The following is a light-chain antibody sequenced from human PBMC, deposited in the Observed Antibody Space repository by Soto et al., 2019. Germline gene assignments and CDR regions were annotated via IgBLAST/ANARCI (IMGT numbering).Light chain of an antibody. V-gene: IGLV2-14*03. CDR3: SAFTGTTYV. J-gene: IGLJ1*01. CDR2: DVS. Sequence: QSVLTQPASVSGSPGQSITISCTGTSSDVGGNKYVSWYQHYPGKAPKLMICDVSNRPSGVSNRFSGSKSGNTASLTISGLQAEDEADYYCSAFTGTTYVFGTGTRSP. CDR1: SSDVGGNKY.